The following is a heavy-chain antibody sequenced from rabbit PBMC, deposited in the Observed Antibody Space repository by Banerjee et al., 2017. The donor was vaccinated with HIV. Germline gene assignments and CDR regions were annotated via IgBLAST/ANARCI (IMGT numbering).Heavy chain of an antibody. CDR3: ARSGSSDYTYFNL. V-gene: IGHV1S45*01. CDR2: IYTGSSGNT. D-gene: IGHD8-1*01. Sequence: QEQLVESGGGLVKPEGSLTLTCKASGFDFSSNGMCWVRQAPGKGLEWIACIYTGSSGNTAYASWAKGRFTISKTSSTTVTLQMTSLTAADTATYFCARSGSSDYTYFNLWGPGTLVTVS. CDR1: GFDFSSNG. J-gene: IGHJ4*01.